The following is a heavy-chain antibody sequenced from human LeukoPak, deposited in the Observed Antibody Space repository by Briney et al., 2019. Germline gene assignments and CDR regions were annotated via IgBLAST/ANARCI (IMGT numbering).Heavy chain of an antibody. CDR3: ARSGSGGGIDY. D-gene: IGHD2-15*01. V-gene: IGHV4-34*01. Sequence: NPSETLSLTCAVYGGSFSGYYWSWIRQPPGKGLEWIGEINHSGSTNYNPSLKSRVAISVDTSKNQLSLKLSSVTAADTAVYYCARSGSGGGIDYWGQGTLVTVSS. J-gene: IGHJ4*02. CDR1: GGSFSGYY. CDR2: INHSGST.